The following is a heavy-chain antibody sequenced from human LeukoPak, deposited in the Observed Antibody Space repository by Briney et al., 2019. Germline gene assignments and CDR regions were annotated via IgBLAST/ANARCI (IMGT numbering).Heavy chain of an antibody. CDR1: GVSISGNY. CDR2: IFYTGST. V-gene: IGHV4-59*01. CDR3: ARAGYSSGWNHYYYYMGV. D-gene: IGHD6-19*01. Sequence: SETLSLTCTVSGVSISGNYWSWIRQPPGKELEWIGYIFYTGSTNYNPSLQSRVTILLDTSKNQFSLKLSSVTAADTAVYYCARAGYSSGWNHYYYYMGVWGKGTTVTISS. J-gene: IGHJ6*03.